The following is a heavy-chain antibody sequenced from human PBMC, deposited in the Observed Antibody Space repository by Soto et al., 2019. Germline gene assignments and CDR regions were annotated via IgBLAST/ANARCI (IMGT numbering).Heavy chain of an antibody. J-gene: IGHJ6*01. CDR2: ISGSGGST. CDR3: AKDLAAYDIVSRCMDS. Sequence: SYAMAVSLKKQGKGLEWVSAISGSGGSTYYADSVKGRFTISRDSSKNTLYLQMSSLRAEDTAVYFCAKDLAAYDIVSRCMDSWGPATTIT. CDR1: SYA. V-gene: IGHV3-23*01. D-gene: IGHD3-9*01.